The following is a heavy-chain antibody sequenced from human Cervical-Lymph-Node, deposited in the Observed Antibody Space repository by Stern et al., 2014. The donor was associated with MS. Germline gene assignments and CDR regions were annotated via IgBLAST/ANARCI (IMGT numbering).Heavy chain of an antibody. CDR1: GVSISSYY. D-gene: IGHD6-13*01. J-gene: IGHJ5*01. CDR3: ARDVGMDS. V-gene: IGHV4-59*01. CDR2: RYYSWSN. Sequence: QLQLQESGPGLVKPSETLSLTCTVSGVSISSYYWSWIRQPSGKGLEWIGYRYYSWSNTYNPSLKSRVTMSVDTSRSQVSLKLSSVTAADTAVYYCARDVGMDSWGQGTLVTVSS.